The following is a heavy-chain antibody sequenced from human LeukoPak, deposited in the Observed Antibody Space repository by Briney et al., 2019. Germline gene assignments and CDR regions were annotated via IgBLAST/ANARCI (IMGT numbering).Heavy chain of an antibody. CDR3: AKGAFDI. V-gene: IGHV3-30*18. Sequence: GGSLRLSCAASGFTFSSYGMHWVRQAPGKGLEWVAVISYDGSNEYYADSVKGRFTISRDNSKNTLYLQMNSLRAEDTAVYYCAKGAFDIRGQGTMVTVSS. CDR1: GFTFSSYG. CDR2: ISYDGSNE. J-gene: IGHJ3*02.